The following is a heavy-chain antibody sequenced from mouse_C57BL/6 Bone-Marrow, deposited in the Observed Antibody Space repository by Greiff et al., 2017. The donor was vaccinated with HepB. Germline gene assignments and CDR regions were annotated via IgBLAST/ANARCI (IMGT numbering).Heavy chain of an antibody. J-gene: IGHJ4*01. CDR1: GYAFTNYL. D-gene: IGHD1-1*01. V-gene: IGHV1-54*01. Sequence: VMLVGSGAELVRPGPSVKLSCKASGYAFTNYLIEWVKQRPGQGLEWIGVINPGSGGTNSNEKFKGKATLTADKSSSTAYMQLSSLTSEDSAVYFCARENYYGSSYDAMDYWGQGTSVTVSS. CDR2: INPGSGGT. CDR3: ARENYYGSSYDAMDY.